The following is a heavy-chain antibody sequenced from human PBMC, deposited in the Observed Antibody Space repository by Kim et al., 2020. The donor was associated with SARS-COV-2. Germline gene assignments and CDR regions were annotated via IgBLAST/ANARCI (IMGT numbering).Heavy chain of an antibody. D-gene: IGHD3-10*01. Sequence: GGSLRLSCAASGFTFSSYSMNWVRQAPGKGLEWVSYISSSSSTIYYADSVKGRFTISRDNAKNSLYLQMNSLRDEDTAVYYCARDDTSGWFGVTQIYYYGMDVWGQGTTVTVSS. CDR2: ISSSSSTI. CDR3: ARDDTSGWFGVTQIYYYGMDV. V-gene: IGHV3-48*02. J-gene: IGHJ6*02. CDR1: GFTFSSYS.